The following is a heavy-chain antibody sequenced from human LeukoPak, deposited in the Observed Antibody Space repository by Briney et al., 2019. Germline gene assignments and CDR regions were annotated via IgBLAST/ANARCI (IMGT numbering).Heavy chain of an antibody. V-gene: IGHV4-59*12. CDR2: IYYSRST. CDR3: ARDQQRPGYYYDSSSDY. CDR1: GGSISSYY. Sequence: SETLSLTCTVSGGSISSYYWSWIRQPPGKGLEWIGYIYYSRSTNYNPSLKSRVTISVDTSKNQFSLKLSSVTAADTAVYYCARDQQRPGYYYDSSSDYWGQGTLVTVSS. J-gene: IGHJ4*02. D-gene: IGHD3-22*01.